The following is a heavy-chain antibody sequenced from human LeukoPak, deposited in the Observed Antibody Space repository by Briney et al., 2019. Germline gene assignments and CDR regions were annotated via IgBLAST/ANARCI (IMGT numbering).Heavy chain of an antibody. Sequence: GGSLRLSCAASGFTFSSYSMNWVRQAPGKGLEWVSSISSSSSYIYYADSVKGRFTISRDNAKNSLYLQMNSLRAEDTAVYYCARDLGYYDSSRATEYFQHWGQGTLVTVSS. CDR3: ARDLGYYDSSRATEYFQH. J-gene: IGHJ1*01. D-gene: IGHD3-22*01. V-gene: IGHV3-21*01. CDR2: ISSSSSYI. CDR1: GFTFSSYS.